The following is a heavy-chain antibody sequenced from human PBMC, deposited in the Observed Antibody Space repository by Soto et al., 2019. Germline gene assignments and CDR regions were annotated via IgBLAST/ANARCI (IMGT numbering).Heavy chain of an antibody. D-gene: IGHD1-26*01. CDR3: AKELIEGGSYYGVVDH. CDR2: ISGSAIGT. Sequence: EVQLLESGGGLVQPGGSLRLSCAASGFSFSSYGMSWVRQAPGKGLEWVSGISGSAIGTSYADSVKGRFTISRDNSMNTLYLQMNSLRAEDTALYYCAKELIEGGSYYGVVDHWGQGTLVTVSS. V-gene: IGHV3-23*01. CDR1: GFSFSSYG. J-gene: IGHJ4*02.